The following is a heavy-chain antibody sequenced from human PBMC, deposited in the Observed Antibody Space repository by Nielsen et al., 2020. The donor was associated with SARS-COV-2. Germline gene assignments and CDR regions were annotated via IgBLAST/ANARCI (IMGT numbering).Heavy chain of an antibody. CDR2: ISYDGSNK. CDR3: ARDVSDYGIDY. CDR1: GYTFSSYA. D-gene: IGHD4-17*01. Sequence: GESLKISCAASGYTFSSYAMHWVRQAPGKGLEWVAVISYDGSNKYYADSVKGRFTISRDNSKNTLYLQMNSLRAEDTAVYYCARDVSDYGIDYWGQGTLVTVSS. J-gene: IGHJ4*02. V-gene: IGHV3-30-3*01.